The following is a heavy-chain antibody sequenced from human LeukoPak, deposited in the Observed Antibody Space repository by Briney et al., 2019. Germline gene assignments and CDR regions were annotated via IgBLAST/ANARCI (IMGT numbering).Heavy chain of an antibody. CDR2: FDPEDGET. Sequence: ASVKVSCKVSGYTLTELSMHWVRQAPGKGLEWMGGFDPEDGETIYAQKFQGRVTMTEDTSTDTAYMELSSLRSEDTAVYYCATGFATCPLCDYYYGMDAWGQGTTVTVSS. CDR3: ATGFATCPLCDYYYGMDA. V-gene: IGHV1-24*01. CDR1: GYTLTELS. D-gene: IGHD3-10*01. J-gene: IGHJ6*02.